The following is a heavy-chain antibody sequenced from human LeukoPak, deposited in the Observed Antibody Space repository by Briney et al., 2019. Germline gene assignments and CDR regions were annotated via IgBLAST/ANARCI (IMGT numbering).Heavy chain of an antibody. V-gene: IGHV1-69*04. J-gene: IGHJ4*02. CDR3: ARSDFPAAIGKLDY. D-gene: IGHD2-2*02. Sequence: ASVKVSCKASGGTFSSYAISWVRQAPGQGLEWMGRIIPILGIANYAQKFQGRVTITADKSTSTAYMELSSLRSEDTAVYYCARSDFPAAIGKLDYWGQGTLVTVSS. CDR2: IIPILGIA. CDR1: GGTFSSYA.